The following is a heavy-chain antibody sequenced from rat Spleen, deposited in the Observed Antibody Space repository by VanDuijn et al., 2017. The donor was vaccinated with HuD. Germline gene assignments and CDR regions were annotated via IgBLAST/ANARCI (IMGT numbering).Heavy chain of an antibody. J-gene: IGHJ2*01. D-gene: IGHD5-1*01. CDR2: VWGDGST. Sequence: VQLVESGGGLVQPGGSLKLSCAASGFTFSDYNMAWVRQPPGKGLEWMGGVWGDGSTAYNSALKSRLSISRDTSKNQVFLKMNSLQTDDTGTYYCTRDGEPFDYWGQGVMVTVSS. CDR3: TRDGEPFDY. CDR1: GFTFSDYN. V-gene: IGHV2-45*01.